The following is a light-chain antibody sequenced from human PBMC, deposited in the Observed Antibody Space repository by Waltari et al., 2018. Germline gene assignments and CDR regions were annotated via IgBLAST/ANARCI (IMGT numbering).Light chain of an antibody. J-gene: IGKJ2*01. V-gene: IGKV3-15*01. Sequence: EVLMTQSPATLSMSPGERATLSCRASQSISRNLAWYQQKPGQAPRLLIYAASTRATVVPARFSGSGSGTDFTLTISSLQSEDFAVYYCQQYNNWRTFGQGTRLEIK. CDR2: AAS. CDR3: QQYNNWRT. CDR1: QSISRN.